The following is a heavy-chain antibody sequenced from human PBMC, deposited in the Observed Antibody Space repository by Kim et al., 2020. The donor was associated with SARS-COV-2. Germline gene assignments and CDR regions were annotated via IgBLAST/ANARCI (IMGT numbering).Heavy chain of an antibody. CDR3: ARIAVADSVDY. D-gene: IGHD6-19*01. CDR2: T. Sequence: TYYKPSLKSRVTVYVDTSKNQFSLRLSSVTAADTAVYCCARIAVADSVDYWGQGTLVTVSS. V-gene: IGHV4-39*01. J-gene: IGHJ4*02.